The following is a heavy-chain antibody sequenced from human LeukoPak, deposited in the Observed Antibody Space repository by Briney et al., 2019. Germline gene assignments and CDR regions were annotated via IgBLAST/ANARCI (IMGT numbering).Heavy chain of an antibody. CDR3: ARVSSSGWSPSYYYYYYGMDV. J-gene: IGHJ6*02. D-gene: IGHD6-19*01. CDR1: GYTFTGYY. V-gene: IGHV1-2*02. Sequence: VASVKVSCKASGYTFTGYYMRWVRQAPGQGLEWMGWINPNSGGTNYAQKFQGRVTMTRDTSISTAYMELSRLRSDDTAVYYCARVSSSGWSPSYYYYYYGMDVWGQGTTVTVSS. CDR2: INPNSGGT.